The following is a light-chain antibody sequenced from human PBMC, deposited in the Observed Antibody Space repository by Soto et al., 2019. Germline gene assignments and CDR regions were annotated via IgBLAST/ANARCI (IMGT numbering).Light chain of an antibody. CDR1: SSDVGGYNY. V-gene: IGLV2-8*01. CDR2: EVY. J-gene: IGLJ1*01. CDR3: SSYEGTNSYV. Sequence: QSALTQPPSASGSPGQSVTISCTGTSSDVGGYNYVSWYQHHPGKAPKLIIYEVYKRPSGVPDRFSGSKSGNTAALTVSGLQAEDEADYYCSSYEGTNSYVFGTGTKLTVL.